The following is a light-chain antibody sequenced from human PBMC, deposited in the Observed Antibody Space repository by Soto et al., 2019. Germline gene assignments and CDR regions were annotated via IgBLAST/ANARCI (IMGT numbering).Light chain of an antibody. V-gene: IGLV2-23*03. J-gene: IGLJ2*01. CDR3: CSYAGRNTVI. CDR1: STDVGSYNL. Sequence: QSALTQPASVSGSPGQSITISCTGTSTDVGSYNLVSWYQQHPGKAPKFIIYEGVKLPSGVSNRFSGSKSGDTASLTISGLQAADEAYYYCCSYAGRNTVIFGGGTKLTVL. CDR2: EGV.